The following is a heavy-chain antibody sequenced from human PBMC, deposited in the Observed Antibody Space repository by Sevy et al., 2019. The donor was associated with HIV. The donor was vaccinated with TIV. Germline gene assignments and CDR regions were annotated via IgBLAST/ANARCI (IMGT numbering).Heavy chain of an antibody. V-gene: IGHV4-59*08. Sequence: SETLSLTCTVSGDSINTYYWSWIRQPPGKGLEWIGYVSHTGNTNYNPSLKSRVSMSVDTSTNQFSLKVKSVTAADTAVYYCARLRWDLVVVPGATPGCYFDAWGQGTLVTVSS. CDR1: GDSINTYY. CDR2: VSHTGNT. J-gene: IGHJ4*02. CDR3: ARLRWDLVVVPGATPGCYFDA. D-gene: IGHD2-2*02.